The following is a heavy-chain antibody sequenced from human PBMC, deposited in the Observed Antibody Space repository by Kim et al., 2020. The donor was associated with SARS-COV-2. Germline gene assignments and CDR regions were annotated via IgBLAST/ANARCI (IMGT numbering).Heavy chain of an antibody. Sequence: GGSLRLSCSGSGFTFDYYAMHWVRQAPGKALEWVAGISWNSGYIGYADSVRGRFTISRDTAKKSLSLQMNNLRPEDTAFYFCTKNTRDCTRTHCWPTHSFDSWGPGILVTVSS. CDR3: TKNTRDCTRTHCWPTHSFDS. V-gene: IGHV3-9*01. CDR1: GFTFDYYA. J-gene: IGHJ4*02. CDR2: ISWNSGYI. D-gene: IGHD2-2*01.